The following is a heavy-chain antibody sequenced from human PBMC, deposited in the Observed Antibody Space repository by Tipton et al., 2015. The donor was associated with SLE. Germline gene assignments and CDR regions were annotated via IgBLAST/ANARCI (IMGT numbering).Heavy chain of an antibody. CDR3: ARPPSVYYYMDV. D-gene: IGHD5/OR15-5a*01. CDR2: IKSKTDGGTT. CDR1: GFTFSNAW. J-gene: IGHJ6*03. V-gene: IGHV3-15*01. Sequence: SLRLSCAASGFTFSNAWMSWVRQAPGKGLEWVGRIKSKTDGGTTDYAAPVKGRFTISRDDSKSIAYLQLDSLKTEDTGVYYCARPPSVYYYMDVWGKGTTVTVSS.